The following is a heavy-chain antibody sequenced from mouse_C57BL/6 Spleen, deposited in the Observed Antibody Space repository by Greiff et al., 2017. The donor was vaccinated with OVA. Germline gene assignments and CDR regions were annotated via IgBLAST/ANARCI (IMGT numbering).Heavy chain of an antibody. CDR2: ISDGGSYT. V-gene: IGHV5-4*01. D-gene: IGHD2-5*01. Sequence: EVQLVESGGGLVKPGGSLKLSCAASGFTFSSYAMSWVRQTPEKRLEWVATISDGGSYTYYPDNVKGRCTISRDNAKNNLYLQMSHLKSEDTAMYYCARRSNYAYAMDYWGQGTSVTVSS. CDR3: ARRSNYAYAMDY. CDR1: GFTFSSYA. J-gene: IGHJ4*01.